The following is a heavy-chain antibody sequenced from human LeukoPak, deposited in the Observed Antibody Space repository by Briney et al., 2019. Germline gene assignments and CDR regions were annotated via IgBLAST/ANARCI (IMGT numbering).Heavy chain of an antibody. CDR3: ARGHSPVTTKVSYFQH. Sequence: SETLSLTCAVYGGSFSGYYWSWIRLPPGKGLEWIGEINHSGSTNYNPSLKSRVAILVDTSKNQFSLKLSSVTAADTAVYYCARGHSPVTTKVSYFQHWGQGTLVTVSS. CDR2: INHSGST. J-gene: IGHJ1*01. V-gene: IGHV4-34*01. D-gene: IGHD4-17*01. CDR1: GGSFSGYY.